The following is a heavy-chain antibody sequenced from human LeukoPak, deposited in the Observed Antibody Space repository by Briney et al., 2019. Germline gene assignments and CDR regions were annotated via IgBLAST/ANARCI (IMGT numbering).Heavy chain of an antibody. CDR3: ARPGITAFDI. D-gene: IGHD3-10*01. J-gene: IGHJ3*02. CDR2: ISSSGSIT. Sequence: GGSLRLSCVASGFTLSSHNINWVRQAPGKGLEWVSHISSSGSITYYGDSVKGRITISRDNAKNSVSLYMNSLRVEDSAVYYCARPGITAFDIWGQGTMVTVSS. V-gene: IGHV3-48*01. CDR1: GFTLSSHN.